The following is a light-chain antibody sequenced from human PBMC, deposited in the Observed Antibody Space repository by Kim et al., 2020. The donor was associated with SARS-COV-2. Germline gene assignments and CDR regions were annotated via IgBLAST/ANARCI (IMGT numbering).Light chain of an antibody. V-gene: IGLV2-14*04. J-gene: IGLJ1*01. CDR2: DVS. CDR3: SSYTSSSTYV. CDR1: SSAVGGYNY. Sequence: GQSITISCTGTSSAVGGYNYVSWYQQHPGKAPKLMIYDVSKRPSVVSNRFSGSKSGNTASLTISGLQAEDEADYYCSSYTSSSTYVFGAGTKVTVL.